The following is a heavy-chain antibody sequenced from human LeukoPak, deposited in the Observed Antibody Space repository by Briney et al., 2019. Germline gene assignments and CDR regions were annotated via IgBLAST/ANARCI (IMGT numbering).Heavy chain of an antibody. Sequence: GGSLRLSCAASGFTVSNNYMNWVRQAPGKGLEWVSVLYSGGDTDYADSVKGRLTISRDSSKNTLYLQMNSLRDEDTAMYYCARDLGYSTSSLSDYWGQGTLVTVSS. CDR3: ARDLGYSTSSLSDY. CDR2: LYSGGDT. V-gene: IGHV3-53*01. J-gene: IGHJ4*02. D-gene: IGHD6-6*01. CDR1: GFTVSNNY.